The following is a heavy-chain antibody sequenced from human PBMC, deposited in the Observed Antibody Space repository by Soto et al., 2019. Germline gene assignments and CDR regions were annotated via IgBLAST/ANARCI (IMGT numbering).Heavy chain of an antibody. D-gene: IGHD3-22*01. J-gene: IGHJ4*02. CDR2: ISAYNGNT. CDR3: ARDPRDYYDSSGYYQHYYFDY. V-gene: IGHV1-18*01. CDR1: GYAFTSYG. Sequence: ASVKVSCKASGYAFTSYGISWVRQAPGQGLEWMGWISAYNGNTNYAQKLQGRVTMTTDTSTSTAYMELRSLRSDDTAVYYCARDPRDYYDSSGYYQHYYFDYWGQGTLVTVSS.